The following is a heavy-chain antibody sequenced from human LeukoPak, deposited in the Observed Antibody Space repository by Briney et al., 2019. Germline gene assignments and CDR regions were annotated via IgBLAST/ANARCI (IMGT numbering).Heavy chain of an antibody. V-gene: IGHV3-7*01. CDR1: GFTFSSYW. D-gene: IGHD3-22*01. CDR2: IKQDGSEK. CDR3: ARSYDSSGYYPGNFDY. J-gene: IGHJ4*02. Sequence: GGSLRLSCAASGFTFSSYWMSWVRQAPGKGLEWVANIKQDGSEKYYVDSVKGRFTISRDNAKNSLYLQMNSLRAEDTAVYYCARSYDSSGYYPGNFDYWGQGTLVTVSS.